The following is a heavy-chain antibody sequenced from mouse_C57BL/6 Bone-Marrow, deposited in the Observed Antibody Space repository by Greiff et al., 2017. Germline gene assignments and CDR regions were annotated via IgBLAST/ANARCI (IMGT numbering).Heavy chain of an antibody. CDR2: IDPENGDT. CDR1: GFNIKDDY. CDR3: TTSPCVAMDY. J-gene: IGHJ4*01. V-gene: IGHV14-4*01. Sequence: VQLQQSGAELVRPGASVTLSCTATGFNIKDDYMHWVNQRPEQGLEWSGWIDPENGDTKYASKFQGKGTITADTSSNTAYLQLSSLTSEDTAVYYCTTSPCVAMDYWGQGTAVTVSS.